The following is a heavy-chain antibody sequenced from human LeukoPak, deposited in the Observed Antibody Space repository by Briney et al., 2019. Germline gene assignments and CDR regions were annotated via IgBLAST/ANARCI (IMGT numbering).Heavy chain of an antibody. D-gene: IGHD3-10*01. Sequence: KPSETLSLTCTVSGGSISSYYWSWIRQPPGKGLEWIGYIYYSGSTNYNPSLKSRVTISVDTSKNQFPLKLSSVTAADTAVYYCARDPGGSGNYWGQGTLVTVSS. V-gene: IGHV4-59*01. J-gene: IGHJ4*02. CDR3: ARDPGGSGNY. CDR2: IYYSGST. CDR1: GGSISSYY.